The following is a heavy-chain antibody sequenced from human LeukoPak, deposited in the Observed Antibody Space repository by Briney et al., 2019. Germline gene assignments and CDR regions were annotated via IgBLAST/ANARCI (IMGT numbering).Heavy chain of an antibody. CDR2: IYHTGRP. CDR3: ARAGWIITSGIDY. V-gene: IGHV4-38-2*01. CDR1: GYSISRGYY. Sequence: SETLSLTCGVSGYSISRGYYWAWIRQPPGKGLEWIGTIYHTGRPYYTPSLGSRVTISVDTSKNEFSLNLNSVAAADTAVYYCARAGWIITSGIDYWGQGALVTVSS. J-gene: IGHJ4*02. D-gene: IGHD3-10*01.